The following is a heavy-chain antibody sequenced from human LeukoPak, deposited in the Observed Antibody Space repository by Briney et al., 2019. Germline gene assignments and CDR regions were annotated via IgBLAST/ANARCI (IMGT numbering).Heavy chain of an antibody. V-gene: IGHV4-61*01. D-gene: IGHD5-18*01. J-gene: IGHJ4*02. CDR3: ATIKRGSIFGYFDF. CDR2: LFDSVNT. CDR1: GYSISSGYY. Sequence: SETLSLTCTVSGYSISSGYYWSWIRPPPGKGLEWIAYLFDSVNTKDNPSLQSRLTLSADTSKNQFSLRLSSVTAADTAVYYCATIKRGSIFGYFDFWGQGIKVTVSS.